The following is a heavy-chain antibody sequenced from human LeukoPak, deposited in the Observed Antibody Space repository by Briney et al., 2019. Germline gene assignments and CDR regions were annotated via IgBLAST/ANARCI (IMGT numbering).Heavy chain of an antibody. CDR2: IYPNGRT. Sequence: GGSLRLSCAASGLIVSDNYMTWVRQAPGKGLDWVSIIYPNGRTYYADSVKGRFTISRDNSKNTLNLQMNSLRVEDTAVYYCARAWTGDYWGQGTLVTVSS. CDR3: ARAWTGDY. CDR1: GLIVSDNY. J-gene: IGHJ4*02. D-gene: IGHD3/OR15-3a*01. V-gene: IGHV3-53*01.